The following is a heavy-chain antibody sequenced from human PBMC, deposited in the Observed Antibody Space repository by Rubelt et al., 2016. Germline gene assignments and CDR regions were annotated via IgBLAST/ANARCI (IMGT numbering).Heavy chain of an antibody. CDR3: ASSWYRFDY. Sequence: QLQLQESGPGLVKPAETLSLTCTLSGGSISSGSYFWGWIRQPPGKGLEWIGSFSYSGSTYYNPSLKSRVTISVDTSKNQFSLKLSSVTAADTAVYYCASSWYRFDYWGQGTRVTVSS. D-gene: IGHD6-13*01. V-gene: IGHV4-39*07. CDR1: GGSISSGSYF. J-gene: IGHJ4*02. CDR2: FSYSGST.